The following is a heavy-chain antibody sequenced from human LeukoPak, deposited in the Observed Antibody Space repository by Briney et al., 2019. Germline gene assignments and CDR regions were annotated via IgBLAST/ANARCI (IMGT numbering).Heavy chain of an antibody. CDR1: GGSFSGYY. V-gene: IGHV4-34*01. D-gene: IGHD2-2*02. Sequence: PSETLSLTCAVYGGSFSGYYWSWIRQPPGKGLEWIGEINHSGSTNYNPSLKSRFTKSVDTSKNQFSLKLSSVTAADTAVYYCARQDYCSNTSCYSVDAFDIWGQGTMVTVSS. J-gene: IGHJ3*02. CDR2: INHSGST. CDR3: ARQDYCSNTSCYSVDAFDI.